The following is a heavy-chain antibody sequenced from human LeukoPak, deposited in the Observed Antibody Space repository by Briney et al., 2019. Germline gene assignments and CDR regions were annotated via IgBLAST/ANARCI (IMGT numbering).Heavy chain of an antibody. CDR3: ARRSMTTVDY. V-gene: IGHV4-34*01. D-gene: IGHD4-11*01. CDR1: GVSFSGYY. CDR2: INHSGST. Sequence: PSETLSLTCAVYGVSFSGYYWSWIRQPPGKGLEWIGEINHSGSTNYNPSLKSRVTISVGTSKNQISLKMSSVTAADTAVYYCARRSMTTVDYWGQGTLVTVSS. J-gene: IGHJ4*02.